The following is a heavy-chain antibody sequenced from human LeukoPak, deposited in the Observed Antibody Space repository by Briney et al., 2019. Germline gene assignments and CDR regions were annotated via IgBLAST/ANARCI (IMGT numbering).Heavy chain of an antibody. CDR2: ISGDGSIT. J-gene: IGHJ3*02. D-gene: IGHD1-26*01. Sequence: GGSLRLSCAASGFTFSNYWMHWVRHGPGKGLVWVSRISGDGSITRYEDSVKGRFTISRDNAMNTLYLQMNSLGAEDTAVYYCARGGSPPEALGDTFDIWGQGTMVTVSS. CDR1: GFTFSNYW. V-gene: IGHV3-74*01. CDR3: ARGGSPPEALGDTFDI.